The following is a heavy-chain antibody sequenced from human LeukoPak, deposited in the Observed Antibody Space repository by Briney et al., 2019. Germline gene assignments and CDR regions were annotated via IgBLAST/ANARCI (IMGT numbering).Heavy chain of an antibody. Sequence: SETLSLTCTVSGGSISSSSYYWGWIRQPPGKGLEWIGSIYYSGSTYYNPSLKSRVTISVDTSKNQFSLKLSSVTAADTAVYYCARHSSSGFKRAFDIWGQGTMVTVPS. CDR2: IYYSGST. V-gene: IGHV4-39*01. CDR1: GGSISSSSYY. CDR3: ARHSSSGFKRAFDI. J-gene: IGHJ3*02. D-gene: IGHD6-19*01.